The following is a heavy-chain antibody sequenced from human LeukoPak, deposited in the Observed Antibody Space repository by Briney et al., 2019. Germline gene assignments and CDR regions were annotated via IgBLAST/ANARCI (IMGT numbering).Heavy chain of an antibody. D-gene: IGHD3/OR15-3a*01. CDR3: ARQTGSGLFILP. Sequence: ETLSLTCSVSGVSISSGSNYWGWIRQPPGKTLEWIGSIYYSGNTYYNASLKSQVSISIDTSKNQFSLKLTSVTAADTAVYYCARQTGSGLFILPGGQGTLVTVSP. CDR1: GVSISSGSNY. J-gene: IGHJ4*02. V-gene: IGHV4-39*01. CDR2: IYYSGNT.